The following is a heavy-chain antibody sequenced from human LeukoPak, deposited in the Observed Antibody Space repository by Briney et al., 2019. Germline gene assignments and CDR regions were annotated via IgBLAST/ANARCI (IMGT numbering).Heavy chain of an antibody. CDR3: ARVTAADPDNWFDP. CDR2: MNPNSGNT. D-gene: IGHD6-13*01. V-gene: IGHV1-8*03. CDR1: GYTFTSYD. J-gene: IGHJ5*02. Sequence: ASVKVSCKASGYTFTSYDINWVRQATGQGLEWMGWMNPNSGNTGYAQKFQGRVTITRNTSISTAYMELSSLRSEDTAVYYCARVTAADPDNWFDPWGQGTLVTVSS.